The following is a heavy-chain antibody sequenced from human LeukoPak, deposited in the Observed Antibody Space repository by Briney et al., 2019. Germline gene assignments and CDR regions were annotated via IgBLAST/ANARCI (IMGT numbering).Heavy chain of an antibody. V-gene: IGHV4-38-2*02. CDR3: ARVLGETTPLYYYYYYMDV. D-gene: IGHD3-16*01. Sequence: SETLSLTCTVSGYSISSGYYWGWIRQPPGKGLEWIGSIYHSGSTYYNPSLKSRVTISVDTSKNQFSLKLSSVTAADTAVYYCARVLGETTPLYYYYYYMDVWGKGTTVIISS. CDR1: GYSISSGYY. J-gene: IGHJ6*03. CDR2: IYHSGST.